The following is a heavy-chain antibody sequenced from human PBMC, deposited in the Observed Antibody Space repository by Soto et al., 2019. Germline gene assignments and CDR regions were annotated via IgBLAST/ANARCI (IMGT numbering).Heavy chain of an antibody. CDR1: GFTFSSYW. Sequence: PGGSLRLSCAASGFTFSSYWMSWVRQAPGRGLEWMANIKYDGSEKYYVDSVKGRLTISRDNAENSLYLQMNSLRAEDTAVYYCASSPHKDSRPDYWGQGTLVTVSS. D-gene: IGHD3-22*01. J-gene: IGHJ4*02. CDR2: IKYDGSEK. CDR3: ASSPHKDSRPDY. V-gene: IGHV3-7*03.